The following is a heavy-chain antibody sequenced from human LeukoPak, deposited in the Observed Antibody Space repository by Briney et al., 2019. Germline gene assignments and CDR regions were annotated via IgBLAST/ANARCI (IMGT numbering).Heavy chain of an antibody. D-gene: IGHD4-17*01. CDR3: AISGVTVTNHAFDI. V-gene: IGHV4-34*01. CDR2: INHSGST. J-gene: IGHJ3*02. Sequence: SETLSLTCAVYGGSFSGYYWSWIRQPPGKGLEWIGEINHSGSTNYNPSLKSRVTISVDTSKNQFSLKLSSVTAADTAVYYCAISGVTVTNHAFDIWGQGTMVTVSS. CDR1: GGSFSGYY.